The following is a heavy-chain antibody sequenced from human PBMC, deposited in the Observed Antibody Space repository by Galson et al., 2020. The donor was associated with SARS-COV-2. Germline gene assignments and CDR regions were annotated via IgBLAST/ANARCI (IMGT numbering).Heavy chain of an antibody. D-gene: IGHD2-2*01. CDR2: ISSSGSTI. Sequence: GGSLRLSFAASGFTFSSSEMNWARQAPGKGLERVSYISSSGSTIYYADSVKGRFTISRDNARNSMYLQMNSLRVEDTAVYYCATDLVVPVAMRVYWGQGTLITVSS. CDR3: ATDLVVPVAMRVY. CDR1: GFTFSSSE. V-gene: IGHV3-48*03. J-gene: IGHJ4*02.